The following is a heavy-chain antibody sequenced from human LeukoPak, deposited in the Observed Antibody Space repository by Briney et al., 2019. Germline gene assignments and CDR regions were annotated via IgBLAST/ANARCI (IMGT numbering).Heavy chain of an antibody. V-gene: IGHV4-39*07. J-gene: IGHJ4*02. D-gene: IGHD4-17*01. CDR2: IYYSGST. CDR1: GDSISSSSYY. Sequence: SETLSLTCTVSGDSISSSSYYWGWIRQPPGKGLEWIGSIYYSGSTYYNPSLKSRVTISVDTSKNQFSLKLSSVTAADTAVYYCARSLDYGEPDFDYWGQGTLVTVSS. CDR3: ARSLDYGEPDFDY.